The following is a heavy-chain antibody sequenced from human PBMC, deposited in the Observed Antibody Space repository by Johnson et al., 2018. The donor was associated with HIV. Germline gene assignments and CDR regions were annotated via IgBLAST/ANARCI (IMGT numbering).Heavy chain of an antibody. J-gene: IGHJ3*02. Sequence: QVQLVESGGGVVQHGGSLRLSCAASGFTFSSYGMHWVRQAPGQGLAWVAFMWYDGSNKYYADSVKGRFTISRDNSKTTLYLQMNSLRAEDTAVYYCARGVDGAFDIWGQGTMVTVSS. CDR3: ARGVDGAFDI. CDR1: GFTFSSYG. V-gene: IGHV3-33*01. D-gene: IGHD3-10*01. CDR2: MWYDGSNK.